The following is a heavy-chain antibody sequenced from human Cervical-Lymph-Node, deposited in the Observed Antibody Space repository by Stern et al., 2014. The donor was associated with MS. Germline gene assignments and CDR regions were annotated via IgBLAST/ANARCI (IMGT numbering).Heavy chain of an antibody. D-gene: IGHD3-22*01. CDR3: AREATRIVVGIDY. CDR2: LNPNSDDP. J-gene: IGHJ4*02. Sequence: VQLVQSGTKMQKPGASVKVSCKASGYIFTAFFIHWVRQVPGQGLEWMGRLNPNSDDPTYAQNFQDRVTLTRDTSIGTAYMELSRLTSADTAVYYCAREATRIVVGIDYWGQGTQVTVSS. V-gene: IGHV1-2*06. CDR1: GYIFTAFF.